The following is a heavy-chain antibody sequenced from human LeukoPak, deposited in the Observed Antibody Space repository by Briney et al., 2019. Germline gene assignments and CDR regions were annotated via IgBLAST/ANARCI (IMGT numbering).Heavy chain of an antibody. CDR2: IYRDGTT. Sequence: SETLSLTCAVGGYSISSGYYWGWVRQPPGEGLEWIGSIYRDGTTFHNPSLKSRVTISVDTSKNQFSLKLSPVTAADTAVYFCEGFFARGGSFDYWGQGTLVTVSS. D-gene: IGHD3-16*01. V-gene: IGHV4-38-2*01. J-gene: IGHJ4*02. CDR3: EGFFARGGSFDY. CDR1: GYSISSGYY.